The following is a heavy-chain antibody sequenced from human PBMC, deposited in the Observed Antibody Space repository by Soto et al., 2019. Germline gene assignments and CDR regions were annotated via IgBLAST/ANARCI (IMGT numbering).Heavy chain of an antibody. Sequence: AETLSLTCTVSGGSVRSYYWSWIRQPPGEGLEWIGYIYYSGSTNYNPSLKSRVTISVDPSKNQFSLKLSSVIAEDTAVYYCATSRGRSLDYWGQGTLATVSS. CDR3: ATSRGRSLDY. J-gene: IGHJ4*02. CDR2: IYYSGST. V-gene: IGHV4-59*02. D-gene: IGHD6-25*01. CDR1: GGSVRSYY.